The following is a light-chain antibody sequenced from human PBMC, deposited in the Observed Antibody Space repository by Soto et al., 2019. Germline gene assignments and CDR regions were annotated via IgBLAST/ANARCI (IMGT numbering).Light chain of an antibody. V-gene: IGKV3-20*01. Sequence: ETVLTQSPGNLSLSPGERATISCRASQRVSSSYLAWYPQKPGQAPRLLIYGASSRATGIPDRFSGSGSGTDFTLTISRLEPEDFAVYYCQQYGSSSWTVGQGTKV. CDR2: GAS. CDR3: QQYGSSSWT. J-gene: IGKJ1*01. CDR1: QRVSSSY.